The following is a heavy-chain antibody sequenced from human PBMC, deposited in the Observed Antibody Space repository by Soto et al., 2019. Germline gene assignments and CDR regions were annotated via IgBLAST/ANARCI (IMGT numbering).Heavy chain of an antibody. J-gene: IGHJ6*02. CDR3: ARDREWELLLADV. CDR1: GYTFTSYY. V-gene: IGHV1-46*01. D-gene: IGHD1-26*01. Sequence: ASVKVSCKASGYTFTSYYMHWVRQAPGQGLEWMGIINPSGGSTSYAQKFQGRVTMTRDTSTSTVYMELSSLRSADTAVYYCARDREWELLLADVWGQGTTVTVSS. CDR2: INPSGGST.